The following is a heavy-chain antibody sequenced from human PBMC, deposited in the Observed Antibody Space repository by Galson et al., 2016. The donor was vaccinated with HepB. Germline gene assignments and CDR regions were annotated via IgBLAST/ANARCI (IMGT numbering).Heavy chain of an antibody. D-gene: IGHD3-10*01. J-gene: IGHJ4*02. V-gene: IGHV3-33*01. Sequence: SLRLSCAASGFTFSNFAMHWVRQAPGKGLEWVAVIWYDGTSKYYVDSVKGRFTISRDNSKNTLNLQMNSLRAEDTAVYYCARDRSSGSGNFGYWGQGTLVTVSS. CDR1: GFTFSNFA. CDR2: IWYDGTSK. CDR3: ARDRSSGSGNFGY.